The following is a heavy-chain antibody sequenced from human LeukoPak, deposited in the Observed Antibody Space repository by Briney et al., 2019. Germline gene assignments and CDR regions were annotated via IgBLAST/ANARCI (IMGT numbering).Heavy chain of an antibody. J-gene: IGHJ4*02. D-gene: IGHD3-22*01. Sequence: PGGSLRLSCAASGFSFSSYGMHWVRQAPGKGLEWVAFIRYDGSKKYYADSVKGRITISRDNSKNTLYLQMNSLRAEDTAVYYCAKDGRGSGYFPDYWGQGTLVTVSS. CDR3: AKDGRGSGYFPDY. CDR2: IRYDGSKK. CDR1: GFSFSSYG. V-gene: IGHV3-30*02.